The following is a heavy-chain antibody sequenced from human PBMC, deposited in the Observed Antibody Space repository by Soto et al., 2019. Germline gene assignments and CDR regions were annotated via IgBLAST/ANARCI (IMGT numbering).Heavy chain of an antibody. CDR1: GFTFSSYA. CDR3: AKADATTVGKKYYSYYYGMDV. V-gene: IGHV3-23*01. D-gene: IGHD4-4*01. CDR2: ISGSGGST. Sequence: EVQLLESGGGLVQPGGSLRLSCAASGFTFSSYAMSWVRQAPGKGLEWVSAISGSGGSTYYADSVKGRFTISRDNSENTLYLQMNSLRAEDTAVYYCAKADATTVGKKYYSYYYGMDVWGQGTTVTVSS. J-gene: IGHJ6*02.